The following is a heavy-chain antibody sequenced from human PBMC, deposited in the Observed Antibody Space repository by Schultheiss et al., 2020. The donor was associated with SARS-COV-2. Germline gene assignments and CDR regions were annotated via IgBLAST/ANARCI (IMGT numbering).Heavy chain of an antibody. CDR1: GFTFSSYA. J-gene: IGHJ4*02. CDR3: TTDRVYDYIWGSYRRLDY. D-gene: IGHD3-16*02. V-gene: IGHV3-15*01. Sequence: GGSLRLSCAASGFTFSSYAMSWVRQAPGKGLEWVGRIKSKTDGGTTDYAAPVKGRFTISRDDSKNTLYLQMNSLKTEDTAVYYCTTDRVYDYIWGSYRRLDYWGQGTLVTVSS. CDR2: IKSKTDGGTT.